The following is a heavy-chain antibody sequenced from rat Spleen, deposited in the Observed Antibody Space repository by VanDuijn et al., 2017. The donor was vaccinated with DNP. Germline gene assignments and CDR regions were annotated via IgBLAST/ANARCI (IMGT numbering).Heavy chain of an antibody. CDR3: ARPGSPYYYDH. V-gene: IGHV5-25*01. D-gene: IGHD5-1*01. CDR2: ISTGGGDI. J-gene: IGHJ2*01. Sequence: DVQLVQSGGGVALPGGSMTLSCVASGFSFSNYYMHWVRQAPTKGLEWVASISTGGGDIHYRDSVKGRFTASRNNAESTLYLQMDSLRSEDTATYYCARPGSPYYYDHWGQGVMVTVSS. CDR1: GFSFSNYY.